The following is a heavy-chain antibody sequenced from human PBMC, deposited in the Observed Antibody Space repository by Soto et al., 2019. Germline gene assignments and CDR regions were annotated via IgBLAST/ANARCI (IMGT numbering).Heavy chain of an antibody. V-gene: IGHV1-3*01. J-gene: IGHJ4*02. CDR3: ASVSGWYYFVY. CDR2: INAGNGNT. Sequence: QGQLVQSGAEVKKPGASVKVSCKASGYTFTSYAMHWVRQAPGQRLEWMGWINAGNGNTKYSQKFQGRVTITRDIYASTAYMELSSLKSEDTAVYYCASVSGWYYFVYWGQGTLVTVSS. CDR1: GYTFTSYA. D-gene: IGHD3-3*01.